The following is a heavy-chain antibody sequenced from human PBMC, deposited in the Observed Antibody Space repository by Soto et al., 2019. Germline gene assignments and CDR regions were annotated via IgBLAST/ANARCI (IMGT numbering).Heavy chain of an antibody. D-gene: IGHD4-17*01. J-gene: IGHJ2*01. V-gene: IGHV3-23*01. Sequence: EVQLLESGGGLVQPGGSLRLSCAASGFTFTSYAMNWVRQAPGKGLEWVSGISGSGGGTYYADSVKGRFTISSDNSKNTVYLQMNSLRAEETAVYYCAKAGGYYPGAYFDLWGRGTLVTVSS. CDR1: GFTFTSYA. CDR3: AKAGGYYPGAYFDL. CDR2: ISGSGGGT.